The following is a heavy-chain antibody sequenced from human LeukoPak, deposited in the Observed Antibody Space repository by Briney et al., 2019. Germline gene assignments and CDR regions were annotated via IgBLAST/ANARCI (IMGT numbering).Heavy chain of an antibody. CDR2: IYYSGST. D-gene: IGHD4-17*01. J-gene: IGHJ3*02. V-gene: IGHV4-39*06. CDR1: GGSISSSSYY. CDR3: ARGMMGYGDRGGDAFDI. Sequence: SETLSLTCTVSGGSISSSSYYWGWIRHPPRKLLEWIGSIYYSGSTYYNPSLKSLATIAVDTPNNQFPLKLRSVTAADTAVYYCARGMMGYGDRGGDAFDIWGQGTMVTVSS.